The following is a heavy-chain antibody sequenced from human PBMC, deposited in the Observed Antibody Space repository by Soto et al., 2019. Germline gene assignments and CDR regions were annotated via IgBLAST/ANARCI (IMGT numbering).Heavy chain of an antibody. CDR3: ARDSGYYYYRMDV. CDR2: IYYSGST. D-gene: IGHD7-27*01. CDR1: GGSISSYY. Sequence: PSETLSLTCTVSGGSISSYYWSWIRQPPGKGLEWIGYIYYSGSTNYNPSLKSRVTISVDTSKNQFSLKLSSVTAADTAVYYCARDSGYYYYRMDVWVQGTTVTVSS. J-gene: IGHJ6*02. V-gene: IGHV4-59*01.